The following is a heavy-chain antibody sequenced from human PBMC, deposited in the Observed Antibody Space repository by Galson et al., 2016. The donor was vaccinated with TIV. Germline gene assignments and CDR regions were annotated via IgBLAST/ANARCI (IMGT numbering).Heavy chain of an antibody. CDR1: GFMFTSSA. Sequence: SVKVSCKASGFMFTSSAMQWVRQARGERLEWIGWIVVGSGDTDHAQKFQERVTFIRDMSTRTVYMELRSLRSEDTAVYYCARLVVVLVNFDSWGQGALVTVSS. J-gene: IGHJ4*02. D-gene: IGHD2-21*01. CDR2: IVVGSGDT. CDR3: ARLVVVLVNFDS. V-gene: IGHV1-58*02.